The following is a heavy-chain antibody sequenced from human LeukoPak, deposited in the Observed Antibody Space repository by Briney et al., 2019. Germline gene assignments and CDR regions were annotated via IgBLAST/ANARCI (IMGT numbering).Heavy chain of an antibody. CDR3: ARTPRRMVRGVILHYYYYMDV. CDR1: GFTFSSYT. Sequence: PGGSLRLSCAASGFTFSSYTMHWVRQAPGKGLEWVAVISYDGSNKYYADSVKGRFTISRDNSKNTLYLQMNSLRAEDTAVYYCARTPRRMVRGVILHYYYYMDVWGKGTTVTVSS. J-gene: IGHJ6*03. V-gene: IGHV3-30*04. CDR2: ISYDGSNK. D-gene: IGHD3-10*01.